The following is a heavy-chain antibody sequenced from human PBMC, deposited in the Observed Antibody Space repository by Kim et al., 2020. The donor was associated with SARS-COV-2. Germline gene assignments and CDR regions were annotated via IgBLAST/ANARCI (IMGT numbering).Heavy chain of an antibody. CDR3: KGYYDSSGYYSGYGMDV. CDR2: ISSSSSYI. D-gene: IGHD3-22*01. V-gene: IGHV3-21*01. J-gene: IGHJ6*02. CDR1: GFTFSSYS. Sequence: GGSLRLSCAASGFTFSSYSMNWVRQAPGKGLEWVSSISSSSSYIYYADSVKGRFTISRDNAKNSLYLQMNSLRAEDTAVYYCKGYYDSSGYYSGYGMDVWGQGTTVTVSS.